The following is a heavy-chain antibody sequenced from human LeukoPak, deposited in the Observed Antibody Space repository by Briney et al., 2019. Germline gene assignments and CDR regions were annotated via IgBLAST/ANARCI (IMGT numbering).Heavy chain of an antibody. Sequence: GGSLRISCAASGFTFSSYSTNWVRQAPGKGPEWVSFISSSSSYIYYADSVKGRFTISRDNAKNSLYLQMNSLRAEDTAVYYCALGESTRPFDYWGQGTLVTVSS. J-gene: IGHJ4*02. CDR3: ALGESTRPFDY. V-gene: IGHV3-21*01. D-gene: IGHD3-10*01. CDR1: GFTFSSYS. CDR2: ISSSSSYI.